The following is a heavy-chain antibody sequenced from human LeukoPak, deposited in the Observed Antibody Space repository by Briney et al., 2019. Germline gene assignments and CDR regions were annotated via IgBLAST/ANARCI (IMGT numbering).Heavy chain of an antibody. J-gene: IGHJ4*02. V-gene: IGHV3-23*01. Sequence: GGSLRLSCVASGFTFGNVVMSWVRQAPGKGLEWVSAISYNGASRDYADSVRGRFAISRDNSKNTLYLQMNSRRAEDTAVYYWARRTGGTRDYWGQGTRVTVSS. D-gene: IGHD7-27*01. CDR1: GFTFGNVV. CDR3: ARRTGGTRDY. CDR2: ISYNGASR.